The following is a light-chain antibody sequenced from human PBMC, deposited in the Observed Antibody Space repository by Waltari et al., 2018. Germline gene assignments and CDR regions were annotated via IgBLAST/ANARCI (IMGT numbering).Light chain of an antibody. J-gene: IGKJ1*01. CDR3: HQYGTSPLT. V-gene: IGKV3-20*01. CDR1: QSVHSRY. CDR2: GAT. Sequence: EIVLTQSPGTLSLSPGDRATLSCRASQSVHSRYLAWYQQKPGQAPRLLISGATSGAIGIPDRFSGSGSGTDFTLTISRLEPEDFAVYYCHQYGTSPLTFGRGTKVEIK.